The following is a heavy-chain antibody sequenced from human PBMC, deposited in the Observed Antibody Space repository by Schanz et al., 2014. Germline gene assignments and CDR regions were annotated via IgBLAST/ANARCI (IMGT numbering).Heavy chain of an antibody. CDR1: GFTFSSYW. CDR3: ARPLGPNCCYYGLDV. D-gene: IGHD2-21*01. CDR2: INSDGSTT. V-gene: IGHV3-74*01. J-gene: IGHJ6*02. Sequence: EVQLVESGGGLVQPGGSLRLSCAASGFTFSSYWMHWVRQAPGKGLVWVSRINSDGSTTIYADSVKGRFTISRDNAKNTLYLQMNSLRAEDTAVYYCARPLGPNCCYYGLDVWGQGTTVTVSS.